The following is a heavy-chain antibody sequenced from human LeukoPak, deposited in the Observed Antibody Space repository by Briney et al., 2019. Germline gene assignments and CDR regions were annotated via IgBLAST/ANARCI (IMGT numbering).Heavy chain of an antibody. CDR1: GFTFSSYA. Sequence: GGSLRLSCAASGFTFSSYAMHWVRQAPGKGLEWAAVISYDGRNKYYADSVKGRFTISRDNSKNTLYLQMNSLRAEDTAVYYCAKAAAGTRVYFDYWGQGTLVTVSS. CDR2: ISYDGRNK. V-gene: IGHV3-30*04. J-gene: IGHJ4*02. D-gene: IGHD6-13*01. CDR3: AKAAAGTRVYFDY.